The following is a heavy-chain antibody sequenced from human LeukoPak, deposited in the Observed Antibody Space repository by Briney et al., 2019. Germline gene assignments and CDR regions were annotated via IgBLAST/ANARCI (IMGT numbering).Heavy chain of an antibody. J-gene: IGHJ6*02. CDR1: GFTFSSYA. CDR2: ISSNGGST. CDR3: VKDDSRGFPPVYYYYYGMDV. Sequence: GGSLRLSCSASGFTFSSYAMHWVRQAPGKGLEYVSAISSNGGSTYYADSVKGRFTISRDNSKNTLYLQMSSLRAEDTAVYYCVKDDSRGFPPVYYYYYGMDVWGQGPTVTVSS. D-gene: IGHD3-22*01. V-gene: IGHV3-64D*06.